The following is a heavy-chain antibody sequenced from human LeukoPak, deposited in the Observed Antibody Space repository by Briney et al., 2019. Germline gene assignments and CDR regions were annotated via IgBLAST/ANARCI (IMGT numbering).Heavy chain of an antibody. Sequence: ASVKVSCKASGYTFTDYYMHWVRQAPGQGLEWRGWINPNNGGTNYAQKFQGRVTMTRDTSISTAYMELSRLKSDDTAVYYCAKLEQTFDFHYWGQGTLVTVSS. J-gene: IGHJ4*02. CDR3: AKLEQTFDFHY. CDR1: GYTFTDYY. V-gene: IGHV1-2*02. D-gene: IGHD3-3*02. CDR2: INPNNGGT.